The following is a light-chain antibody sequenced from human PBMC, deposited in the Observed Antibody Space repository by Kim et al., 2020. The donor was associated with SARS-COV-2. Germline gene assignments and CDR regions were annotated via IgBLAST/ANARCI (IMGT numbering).Light chain of an antibody. CDR2: EDH. V-gene: IGLV6-57*01. CDR3: QSYDDNIGV. Sequence: NFMLTQSHSVSQSPGKTVIISCTRSSGSIVSDFVQWFQQRPGSSPTTVIYEDHKRPSGVPGRFSGSVDSSSNSASLTISGLSAEDEADYYCQSYDDNIGVFGGGTQLTVL. J-gene: IGLJ3*02. CDR1: SGSIVSDF.